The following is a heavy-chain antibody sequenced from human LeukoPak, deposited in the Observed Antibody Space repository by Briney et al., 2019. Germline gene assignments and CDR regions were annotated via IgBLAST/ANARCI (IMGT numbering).Heavy chain of an antibody. CDR3: ARGARENYFDWVYPGWYFDL. Sequence: GGSLRLSCAASGFTFSSYGMHWVRQAPGKGLEWVEVIWYDGSNKYYADSVKGRFTISRDNSKNTLYLQMNSLRAEDTAVYYCARGARENYFDWVYPGWYFDLWGRGTLVTVSS. J-gene: IGHJ2*01. CDR2: IWYDGSNK. V-gene: IGHV3-33*01. CDR1: GFTFSSYG. D-gene: IGHD3-9*01.